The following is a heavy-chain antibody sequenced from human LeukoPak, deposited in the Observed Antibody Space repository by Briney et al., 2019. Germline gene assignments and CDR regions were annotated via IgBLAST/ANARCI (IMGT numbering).Heavy chain of an antibody. D-gene: IGHD4-17*01. CDR1: GGSISSYY. CDR3: ARHRGDYGDYSFFDY. V-gene: IGHV4-59*08. J-gene: IGHJ4*02. Sequence: SETLSLTCTVSGGSISSYYWSWIRQPPGKGLEWIGYAFHTGSTEYNPSLKSRVTILMDASKTQFSLKLNSVTAADTAVYYCARHRGDYGDYSFFDYWGQGILVTVSS. CDR2: AFHTGST.